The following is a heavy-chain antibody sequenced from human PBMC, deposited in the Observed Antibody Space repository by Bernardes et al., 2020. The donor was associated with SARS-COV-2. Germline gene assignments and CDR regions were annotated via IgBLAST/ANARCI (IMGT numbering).Heavy chain of an antibody. Sequence: GGSLRLSCTASGFTVSSDYMSWVRQAPGKGLEWVSDIYSDGSTYYPDSVKGRFTISRDNSKNTLYLQMNALRAEDTALYYCVRGLPIPAATYYYYAMDVWGQGTTVTVSS. CDR1: GFTVSSDY. CDR3: VRGLPIPAATYYYYAMDV. CDR2: IYSDGST. D-gene: IGHD2-2*01. V-gene: IGHV3-53*01. J-gene: IGHJ6*02.